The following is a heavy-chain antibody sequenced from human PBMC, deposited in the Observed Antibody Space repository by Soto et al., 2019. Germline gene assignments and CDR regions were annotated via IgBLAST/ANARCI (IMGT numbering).Heavy chain of an antibody. D-gene: IGHD3-10*01. Sequence: EVQLVESGGDLVQPGGSLRLSCAVSGLTVSSNYMSWVRQAPGKGLEWVSVLYSGGSTYYADSVKGRFTISRHDSENTLYLQMNSLRAEATAIYYCARGPYGTGGDYYYGMDVWGQGTTVTVSS. CDR2: LYSGGST. J-gene: IGHJ6*02. V-gene: IGHV3-53*04. CDR1: GLTVSSNY. CDR3: ARGPYGTGGDYYYGMDV.